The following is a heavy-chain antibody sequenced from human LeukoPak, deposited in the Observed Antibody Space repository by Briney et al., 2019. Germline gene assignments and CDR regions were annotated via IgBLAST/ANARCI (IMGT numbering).Heavy chain of an antibody. CDR1: GGSISSSSYY. V-gene: IGHV4-39*07. CDR2: IYYSGST. CDR3: ARSNVLLWFGELLAFFDY. D-gene: IGHD3-10*01. J-gene: IGHJ4*02. Sequence: SETLSLTCTVSGGSISSSSYYWGWIRQPPGKGLEWIGIIYYSGSTYYNPSLKSRVTISVDTSKNQFSLKLSSVTAADTAVYYCARSNVLLWFGELLAFFDYWGQGTLVTVSS.